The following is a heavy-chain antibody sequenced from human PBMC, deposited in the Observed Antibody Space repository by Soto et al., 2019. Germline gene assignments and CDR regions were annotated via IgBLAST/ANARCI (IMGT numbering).Heavy chain of an antibody. D-gene: IGHD3-3*02. CDR1: GDSISSNTW. J-gene: IGHJ4*02. CDR3: ASRPAYISGKDY. Sequence: QVQLQGSGPGLVKPSETLSLTCAVSGDSISSNTWWSWVRQSPGKGLEWIGEIYHSGKTNYKASLKSRVTISIDKSKNQLSLNLTSVTAADTAVYYCASRPAYISGKDYWGQGTLVTVSS. CDR2: IYHSGKT. V-gene: IGHV4-4*02.